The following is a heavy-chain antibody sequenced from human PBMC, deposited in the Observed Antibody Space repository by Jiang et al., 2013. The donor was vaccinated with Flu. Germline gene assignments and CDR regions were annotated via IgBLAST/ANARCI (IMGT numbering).Heavy chain of an antibody. CDR1: GYTFTTYA. CDR2: INTNTGNP. V-gene: IGHV7-4-1*02. J-gene: IGHJ5*02. D-gene: IGHD6-13*01. Sequence: QSGSELRKPGASVKVSCRASGYTFTTYAMNWVRQAPGQGLEWMGWINTNTGNPTYAQGFTGRFVFSLDTSVSTAYLQISSLKAEDTAVYYCARDRAGQQLVPGSWFDPWGQGTLVTVSS. CDR3: ARDRAGQQLVPGSWFDP.